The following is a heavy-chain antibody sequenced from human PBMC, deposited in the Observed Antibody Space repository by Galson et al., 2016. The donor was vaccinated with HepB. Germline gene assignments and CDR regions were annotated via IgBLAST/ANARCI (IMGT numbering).Heavy chain of an antibody. CDR1: GFTFSSYG. J-gene: IGHJ6*02. CDR2: ISSDGSNK. V-gene: IGHV3-30*18. Sequence: SLRLSCAASGFTFSSYGMHWVRQAPGKGLEWVAVISSDGSNKYYADSVKGRFTTSRDNPKNTLYLQMSSLRPEDTAVYYCAKDVGGARGSRGWSWGASYDYYYYGMDVWGQGTTVIVSS. D-gene: IGHD6-19*01. CDR3: AKDVGGARGSRGWSWGASYDYYYYGMDV.